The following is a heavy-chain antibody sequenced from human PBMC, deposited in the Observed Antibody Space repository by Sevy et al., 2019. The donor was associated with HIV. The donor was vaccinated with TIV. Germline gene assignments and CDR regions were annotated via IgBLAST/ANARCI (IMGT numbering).Heavy chain of an antibody. CDR2: IKQDGSEK. J-gene: IGHJ4*02. V-gene: IGHV3-7*01. Sequence: GGSLRLSCAASGFTFSSYWMSWVRQAPGKGLEWVANIKQDGSEKYYVDSVKGRFTISRDNAKNSLYLQMNSLRAKDTAVYYCAILAAAGTLNYWGQGTLVTVSS. D-gene: IGHD6-13*01. CDR3: AILAAAGTLNY. CDR1: GFTFSSYW.